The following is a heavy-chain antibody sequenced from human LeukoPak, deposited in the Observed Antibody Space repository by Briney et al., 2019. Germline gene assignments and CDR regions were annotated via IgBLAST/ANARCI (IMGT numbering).Heavy chain of an antibody. CDR3: TTDLLDY. CDR2: IKSKTDGGAT. V-gene: IGHV3-15*01. J-gene: IGHJ4*02. Sequence: GGSLRHSCTASGFTLFTFNNAWMSWVRQTPGKGLEWIGRIKSKTDGGATEYTAPVKGRFSISRDDSKNTVYLQMNSLKTEDTAVYYCTTDLLDYWGQGTLVTVSS. CDR1: GFTLFTFNNAW.